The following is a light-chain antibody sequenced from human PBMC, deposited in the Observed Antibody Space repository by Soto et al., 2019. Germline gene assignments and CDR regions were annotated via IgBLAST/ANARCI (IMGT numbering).Light chain of an antibody. CDR1: QSISSW. J-gene: IGKJ1*01. V-gene: IGKV1-5*03. CDR2: KAS. Sequence: DIQMTQSPSTLSASVGDRVTITCRASQSISSWLAWYQQKPGKAPKLLIYKASSLESGVPSRFSGSGSGTEFTLTISSLQPDDFATYYCQQYNSYSPWTFGQGTKVYSK. CDR3: QQYNSYSPWT.